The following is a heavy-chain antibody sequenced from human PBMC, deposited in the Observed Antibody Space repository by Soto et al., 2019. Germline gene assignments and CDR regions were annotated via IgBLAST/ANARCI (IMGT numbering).Heavy chain of an antibody. Sequence: PSETLSLTCSLYSGSLSGYYWSWIRQPPGKGLEWIGEISPSGTTNYSPSLKSRVSISVDTSKNQFSLNLTSLTAADTAVYYCARAPKVRGSAQTRPEFCGQGSLV. CDR2: ISPSGTT. V-gene: IGHV4-34*01. J-gene: IGHJ4*02. CDR1: SGSLSGYY. D-gene: IGHD6-25*01. CDR3: ARAPKVRGSAQTRPEF.